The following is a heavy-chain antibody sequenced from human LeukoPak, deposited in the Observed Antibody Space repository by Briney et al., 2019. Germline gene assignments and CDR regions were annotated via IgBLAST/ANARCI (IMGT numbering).Heavy chain of an antibody. J-gene: IGHJ4*02. CDR3: ARHLFRAMVATFGY. D-gene: IGHD5-12*01. V-gene: IGHV1-2*02. CDR2: INPNSGGT. Sequence: GASVKVSCKASGYTFTGYYMHWVRQAPGQGLEWMGWINPNSGGTNYAQKFQGRVTMTRDTSISTAYMELSRLRSDDTAVYYCARHLFRAMVATFGYWGQGTLVTVSS. CDR1: GYTFTGYY.